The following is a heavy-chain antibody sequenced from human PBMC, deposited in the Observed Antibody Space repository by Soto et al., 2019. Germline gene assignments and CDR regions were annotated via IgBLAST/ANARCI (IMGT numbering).Heavy chain of an antibody. CDR1: GYTFTTYA. Sequence: QVQLVQSGAEVKKPGASVKVSCKASGYTFTTYAMHWVRQAPGQRLEWMGWINAGNDNTKYSQKFQGRVTITRDTSASTAYMELSSLRSEDTAVYYCARDLGGRYYSYGMDVWGQGTMVTVSS. V-gene: IGHV1-3*01. CDR2: INAGNDNT. CDR3: ARDLGGRYYSYGMDV. J-gene: IGHJ6*02. D-gene: IGHD1-26*01.